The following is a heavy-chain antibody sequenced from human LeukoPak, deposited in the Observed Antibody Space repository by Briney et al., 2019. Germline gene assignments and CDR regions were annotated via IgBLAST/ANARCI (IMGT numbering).Heavy chain of an antibody. J-gene: IGHJ4*02. CDR2: IYYSGST. CDR3: ARGYDSSGYYYRYFDY. V-gene: IGHV4-59*01. Sequence: SETLSLTCAVYGGSFSGYYWSWIRQPPGKGLEWIGYIYYSGSTNYNPSLKSRVTISVDTSKNQFSLKLSSVTAADTAVYYCARGYDSSGYYYRYFDYWGQGTLVTVSS. CDR1: GGSFSGYY. D-gene: IGHD3-22*01.